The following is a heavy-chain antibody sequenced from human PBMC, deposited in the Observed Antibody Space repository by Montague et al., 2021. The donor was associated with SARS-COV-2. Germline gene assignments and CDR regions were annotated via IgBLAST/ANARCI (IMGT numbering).Heavy chain of an antibody. CDR3: VRHYDHSSRVDS. CDR2: VYYRGNT. CDR1: GGSISSDY. V-gene: IGHV4-59*08. D-gene: IGHD3-16*01. Sequence: SETLSLTCTVSGGSISSDYWTWIRQPPGKGLEWIGFVYYRGNTYYNPSLRGRVTISVDTSSNHFSLTLSSVTAADTAIYYRVRHYDHSSRVDSWGQGALVTVSS. J-gene: IGHJ4*02.